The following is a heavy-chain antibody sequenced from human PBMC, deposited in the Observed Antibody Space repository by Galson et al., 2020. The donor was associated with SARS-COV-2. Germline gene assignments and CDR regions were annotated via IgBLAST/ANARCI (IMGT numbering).Heavy chain of an antibody. CDR3: ARGRVKGGGLLLSSYYYYGMDV. Sequence: SETLSLTCAVYGGSFSGYYWSWIRQPPGKGLEWIGEINHSGSTNYNPSLKSRVTISVDTSKNQFSLKLSSVTAADTAVYYCARGRVKGGGLLLSSYYYYGMDVWGQGTTVTVSS. J-gene: IGHJ6*02. D-gene: IGHD3-10*01. CDR2: INHSGST. V-gene: IGHV4-34*01. CDR1: GGSFSGYY.